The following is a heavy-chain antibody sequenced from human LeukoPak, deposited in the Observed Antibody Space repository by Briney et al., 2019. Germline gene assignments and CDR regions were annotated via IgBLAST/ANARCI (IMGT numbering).Heavy chain of an antibody. D-gene: IGHD1-14*01. Sequence: SETLCLSCAVYGGSFSGYYWSWIRQPPGTGLEWIGEINHSVSTNYNPSLKSRVTISVDTSKNQFSLKLSSVTAADTAVYYCAAGNPDAFDIWGQGTMVTVSS. V-gene: IGHV4-34*01. J-gene: IGHJ3*02. CDR3: AAGNPDAFDI. CDR1: GGSFSGYY. CDR2: INHSVST.